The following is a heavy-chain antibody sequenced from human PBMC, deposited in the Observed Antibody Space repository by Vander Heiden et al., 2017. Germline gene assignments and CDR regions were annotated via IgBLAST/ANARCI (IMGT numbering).Heavy chain of an antibody. CDR1: GFTCRDHY. J-gene: IGHJ1*01. Sequence: EVQLVESGGGLVQPGGSLRLACVGSGFTCRDHYRDGVRQAPGKGLEWVGRIRNKAASHTTAYAASVEGRFAISRDDSKNSLYLQLNSLKTEDTAMYYCATSPSSGYNWGQGTQVTVSS. V-gene: IGHV3-72*01. CDR3: ATSPSSGYN. CDR2: IRNKAASHTT. D-gene: IGHD3-22*01.